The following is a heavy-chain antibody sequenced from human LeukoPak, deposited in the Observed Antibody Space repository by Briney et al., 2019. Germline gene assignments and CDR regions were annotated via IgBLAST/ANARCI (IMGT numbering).Heavy chain of an antibody. V-gene: IGHV1-3*01. D-gene: IGHD3-10*01. CDR3: ARAWPNRYGSGSYHDY. CDR1: GYTFTSYA. Sequence: GASVKVSCKASGYTFTSYAMHWVRQAPGQGLEWMGWINVGNGNTKYSQKFQGRVTITRDTSASTAYMELSSLRFEDTAVYHCARAWPNRYGSGSYHDYWGQGALVTVSS. J-gene: IGHJ4*02. CDR2: INVGNGNT.